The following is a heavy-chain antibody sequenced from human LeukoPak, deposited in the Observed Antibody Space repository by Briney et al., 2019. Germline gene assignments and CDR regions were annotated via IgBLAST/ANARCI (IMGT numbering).Heavy chain of an antibody. CDR3: ARSGTWLL. CDR1: GFKVRANY. Sequence: SGGSLRLSCAVSGFKVRANYMSWVRQAPRKGLEWVSVSYLRGGTYYADSVTGRFTVSRDISKKMLYLQMNSLRVEDTAVYYCARSGTWLLWGQGTLVTVSS. D-gene: IGHD5-24*01. V-gene: IGHV3-53*01. J-gene: IGHJ4*02. CDR2: SYLRGGT.